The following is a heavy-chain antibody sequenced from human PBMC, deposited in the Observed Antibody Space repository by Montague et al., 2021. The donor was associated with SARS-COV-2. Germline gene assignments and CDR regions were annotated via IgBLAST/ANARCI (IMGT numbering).Heavy chain of an antibody. CDR3: ARGKVTAFASLIVFLAAGALDS. V-gene: IGHV4-34*01. D-gene: IGHD2-21*01. Sequence: SETLSLTCAVYGGSFNDYYWTWVRQPPGKGLEWIGEITHNGNIKYNPYLQIRVTMSVDKSKNQFSLKLTSATAADTATYYCARGKVTAFASLIVFLAAGALDSWGRGTTVTVSS. J-gene: IGHJ3*01. CDR2: ITHNGNI. CDR1: GGSFNDYY.